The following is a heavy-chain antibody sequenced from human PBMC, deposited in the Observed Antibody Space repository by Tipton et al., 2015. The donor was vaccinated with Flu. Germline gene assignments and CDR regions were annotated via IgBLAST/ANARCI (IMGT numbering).Heavy chain of an antibody. J-gene: IGHJ4*02. CDR2: IYHSGST. Sequence: SLRLSCIVSGYSISSGYYWGWIRQPPGKGLEWIGSIYHSGSTYYNPSLKSRVTISVDTSKNQFSLKLSSVTAADTAVYYCARGIYISSSWYVGRGDPNKNDYWGQGTLVTVSS. V-gene: IGHV4-38-2*02. CDR3: ARGIYISSSWYVGRGDPNKNDY. CDR1: GYSISSGYY. D-gene: IGHD6-13*01.